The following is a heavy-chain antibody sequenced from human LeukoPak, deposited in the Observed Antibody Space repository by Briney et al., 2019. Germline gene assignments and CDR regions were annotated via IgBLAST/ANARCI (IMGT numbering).Heavy chain of an antibody. CDR1: GFTFSDYS. D-gene: IGHD4-11*01. J-gene: IGHJ4*02. V-gene: IGHV3-48*02. CDR2: IGLSSRNT. Sequence: GGSLRLSCVASGFTFSDYSMNWVRQAPGKGLEWLSYIGLSSRNTFYAESVEGRFTISSDNAKNSLYLQMNSLRDEDTAVYYCARDSDYSFDYWGQGTLVTVSS. CDR3: ARDSDYSFDY.